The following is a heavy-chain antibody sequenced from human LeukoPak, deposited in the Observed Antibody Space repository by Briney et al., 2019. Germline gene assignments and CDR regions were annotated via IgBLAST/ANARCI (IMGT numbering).Heavy chain of an antibody. CDR1: AFTFSNYW. Sequence: GGSLRLSCAASAFTFSNYWMSWVRQAPGKGLEWVANIKEDGSEINYVDSVKGRFTISGDNAKNSLYLQMNSLRVDDTAVYYCARDRGYSTFDFWGQGTLVTVSS. J-gene: IGHJ4*02. D-gene: IGHD4-23*01. CDR2: IKEDGSEI. CDR3: ARDRGYSTFDF. V-gene: IGHV3-7*01.